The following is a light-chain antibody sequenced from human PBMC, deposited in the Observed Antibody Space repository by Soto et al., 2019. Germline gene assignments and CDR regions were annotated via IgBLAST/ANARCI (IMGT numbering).Light chain of an antibody. CDR1: QSISSS. CDR3: QQYDYWPRT. J-gene: IGKJ1*01. CDR2: GAS. Sequence: EIVMTQSPATLSLSPGERATLSFRGSQSISSSKLAWYQQNPGQAPRLLMYGASNRATGIPARFSGSGSGTEFTLTISSLQSEDFAVYYCQQYDYWPRTFGQGTKVDIK. V-gene: IGKV3-15*01.